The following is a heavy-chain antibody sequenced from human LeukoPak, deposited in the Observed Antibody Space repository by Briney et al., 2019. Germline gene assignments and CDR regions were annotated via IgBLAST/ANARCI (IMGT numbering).Heavy chain of an antibody. Sequence: GGSLRLSCAASGFTFSDYYMTWIRQAPGKGLEWVSYISSSGTTIYYADSVKGRFTISRDNAKNSLYLQMNSLRAEDTAVYYCARDGVLRHFDWLFYYYFDYWGQGTLVTVSS. CDR1: GFTFSDYY. V-gene: IGHV3-11*01. J-gene: IGHJ4*02. CDR2: ISSSGTTI. D-gene: IGHD3-9*01. CDR3: ARDGVLRHFDWLFYYYFDY.